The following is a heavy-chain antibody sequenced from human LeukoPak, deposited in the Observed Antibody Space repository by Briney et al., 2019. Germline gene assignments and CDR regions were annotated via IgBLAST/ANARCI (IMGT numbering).Heavy chain of an antibody. D-gene: IGHD6-25*01. CDR2: ISWNSGSI. Sequence: GGSLRLSCAASGFTFDDYAMRWARQAPGKGLEWVSGISWNSGSIGYADSVKGRFTISRDNAKNSLYLQMNSLRAEDTALYYCAIDGPNSSVYYYMDVWGKGTTVTVSS. J-gene: IGHJ6*03. CDR1: GFTFDDYA. CDR3: AIDGPNSSVYYYMDV. V-gene: IGHV3-9*01.